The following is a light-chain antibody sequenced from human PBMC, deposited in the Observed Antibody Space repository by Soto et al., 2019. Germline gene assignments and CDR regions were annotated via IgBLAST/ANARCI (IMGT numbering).Light chain of an antibody. J-gene: IGKJ1*01. Sequence: ILLAHSPGTLSLSPGEGATLSCRPSQSLNGKYLAWYQQKPGQAPRLLIHGASSRATDIPDRFSGSGSGTDFTLTISGLEPDAFAEYFCQQYDTSPRTFGQGTKVDIK. CDR2: GAS. V-gene: IGKV3-20*01. CDR1: QSLNGKY. CDR3: QQYDTSPRT.